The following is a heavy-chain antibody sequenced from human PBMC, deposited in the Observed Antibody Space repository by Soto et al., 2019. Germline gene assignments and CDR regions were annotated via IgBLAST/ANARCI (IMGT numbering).Heavy chain of an antibody. CDR1: GHPFTGFF. J-gene: IGHJ4*01. CDR3: GRVRGVQMDQYFD. CDR2: MEPSGDT. Sequence: SSVKVSCKASGHPFTGFFIHWVRQAPGRGLEWVGVMEPSGDTAYAPKFQGRITMTRDSSISTIYMELDSLRSEDTAVYYCGRVRGVQMDQYFD. D-gene: IGHD3-10*01. V-gene: IGHV1-46*03.